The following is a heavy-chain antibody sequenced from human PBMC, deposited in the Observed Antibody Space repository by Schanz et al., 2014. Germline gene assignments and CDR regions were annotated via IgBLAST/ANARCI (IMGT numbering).Heavy chain of an antibody. CDR2: IGYLGDT. CDR1: GFTLSNSD. V-gene: IGHV3-13*01. D-gene: IGHD2-21*01. J-gene: IGHJ4*02. CDR3: AKDLLYGAPIPLNHLDY. Sequence: EVQLLESGGGLVQPGGSLRLSCAASGFTLSNSDMHWVRQGTGKGLEWVSTIGYLGDTYYPDSVKGRFTVSRDSGQNSLYLQMNSLRAGDTAVYYCAKDLLYGAPIPLNHLDYWGQGTLVTVSS.